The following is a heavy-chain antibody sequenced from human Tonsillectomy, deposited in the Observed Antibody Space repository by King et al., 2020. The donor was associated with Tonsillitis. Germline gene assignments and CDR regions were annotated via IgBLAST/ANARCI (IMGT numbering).Heavy chain of an antibody. V-gene: IGHV5-51*01. CDR1: GYTFTNYW. D-gene: IGHD3-22*01. J-gene: IGHJ4*02. Sequence: VQLVESGAEVNKPGESLKISCKGSGYTFTNYWIAWVRQMPGKGLEWMGIIYPGDSDTRYSPSFQGQVTISADKSINTAYVQWSSLEASDTAMYYCARQGDSTGYYAYWGQGTLVTVSS. CDR2: IYPGDSDT. CDR3: ARQGDSTGYYAY.